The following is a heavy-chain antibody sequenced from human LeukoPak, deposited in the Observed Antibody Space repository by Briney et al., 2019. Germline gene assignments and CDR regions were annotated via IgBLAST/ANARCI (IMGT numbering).Heavy chain of an antibody. J-gene: IGHJ6*03. CDR1: GGSISSSSYY. CDR3: ATTYSSGWYNYYYYIDV. Sequence: KSSETLSLTCTVSGGSISSSSYYWGWIRQPPGKGLEWIGSIYYSGSTYYNPSLKSRVTISVDTSKSQFSLKLSSVTAADTAVYYCATTYSSGWYNYYYYIDVWGKGTTVTVSS. CDR2: IYYSGST. V-gene: IGHV4-39*01. D-gene: IGHD6-19*01.